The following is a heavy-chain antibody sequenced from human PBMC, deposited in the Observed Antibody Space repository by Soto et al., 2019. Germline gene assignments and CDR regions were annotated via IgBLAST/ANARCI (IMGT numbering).Heavy chain of an antibody. CDR3: ARPRNSGYEVAVPDDAFDI. CDR2: IYPGDSDT. D-gene: IGHD5-12*01. J-gene: IGHJ3*02. Sequence: GESLKISCKGSGYSFTSYWIGWVRQMPGKGLEWMGIIYPGDSDTRYSPSFQGQVTISADKSISTAYLQWSSLKASDTAMYYCARPRNSGYEVAVPDDAFDIWGQGTMVTVSS. V-gene: IGHV5-51*01. CDR1: GYSFTSYW.